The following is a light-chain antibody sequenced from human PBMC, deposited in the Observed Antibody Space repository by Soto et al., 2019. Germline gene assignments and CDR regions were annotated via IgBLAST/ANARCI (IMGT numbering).Light chain of an antibody. V-gene: IGLV1-44*01. CDR1: HSNIGANT. Sequence: QSVLSQPPSASGTPGQRVSLSCSGSHSNIGANTVNWYQHVPGAAPTLLIYTNDQRPSGVAGRFSGSKSGTSASLAISGLQSDDEGHYYCAAWDDSLNGLIFGGGTKL. J-gene: IGLJ2*01. CDR3: AAWDDSLNGLI. CDR2: TND.